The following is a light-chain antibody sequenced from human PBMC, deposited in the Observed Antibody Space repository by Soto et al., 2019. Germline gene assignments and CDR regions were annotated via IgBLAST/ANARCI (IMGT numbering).Light chain of an antibody. CDR2: EAS. V-gene: IGKV1-16*02. CDR3: QQYHSYPPT. CDR1: QDISNF. Sequence: DIQMTQSPSSLSASVGDRVTITCRASQDISNFLAWFQQKPGKAPKSLIYEASNLQSGVPPKFSGSASGTDFTLTISSLQSEDFATYYCQQYHSYPPTFGQGTKVEIK. J-gene: IGKJ1*01.